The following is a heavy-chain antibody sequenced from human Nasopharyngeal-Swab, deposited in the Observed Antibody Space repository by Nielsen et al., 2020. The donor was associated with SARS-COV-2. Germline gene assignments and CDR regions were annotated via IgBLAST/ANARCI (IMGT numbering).Heavy chain of an antibody. J-gene: IGHJ4*02. V-gene: IGHV4-39*01. CDR2: IYYSGST. CDR3: ARPLYSSGWYPGY. D-gene: IGHD6-19*01. Sequence: GSLRLSCTVSGGSISSSSYYWGWIRQPPGKGLEWIGSIYYSGSTYYNPSLKSRVTISVDTSKNQFSLKLSSVTAADTAVYYCARPLYSSGWYPGYWGQGTRVTVSS. CDR1: GGSISSSSYY.